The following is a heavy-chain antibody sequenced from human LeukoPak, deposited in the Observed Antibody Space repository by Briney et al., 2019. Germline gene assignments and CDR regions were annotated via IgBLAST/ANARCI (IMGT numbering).Heavy chain of an antibody. CDR3: AREHGTTRALDY. CDR2: INPSGGST. J-gene: IGHJ4*02. Sequence: ASVKVSCKASGYTFTSYGISWVRQAPGQGLEWMGIINPSGGSTSYAQKFQGRVTMTRDMSISTAYMELSRMTSDDTAVFYCAREHGTTRALDYWGQGTLVTVSS. D-gene: IGHD1-7*01. CDR1: GYTFTSYG. V-gene: IGHV1-46*01.